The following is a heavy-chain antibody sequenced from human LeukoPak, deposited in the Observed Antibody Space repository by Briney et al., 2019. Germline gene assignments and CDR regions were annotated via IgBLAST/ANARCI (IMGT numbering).Heavy chain of an antibody. Sequence: GASVKVSCKASGYTFTGYYMHWVRQAPGQGLEWMGWINPNSGGTNYAQKFQGRVTMTRDTSISTAYMELSRLRSDDTAVYYCAGAHILAVAVFDYWGQGTLVTVSS. D-gene: IGHD6-19*01. J-gene: IGHJ4*02. CDR3: AGAHILAVAVFDY. CDR2: INPNSGGT. CDR1: GYTFTGYY. V-gene: IGHV1-2*02.